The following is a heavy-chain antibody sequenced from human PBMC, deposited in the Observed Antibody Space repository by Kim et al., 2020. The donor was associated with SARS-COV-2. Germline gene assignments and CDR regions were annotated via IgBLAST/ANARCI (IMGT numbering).Heavy chain of an antibody. J-gene: IGHJ6*02. CDR3: ARGRANGPGIGSNYGMDV. CDR1: GGSFSGYY. V-gene: IGHV4-34*01. Sequence: SQTLSLTCAVYGGSFSGYYWSWIRQPPGKGLEWIGEINHSGSTNYNPSLKSRVTISVDTSKNQFSLKLSSVTAADTAVYYCARGRANGPGIGSNYGMDVWGQGTTVTVSS. D-gene: IGHD1-26*01. CDR2: INHSGST.